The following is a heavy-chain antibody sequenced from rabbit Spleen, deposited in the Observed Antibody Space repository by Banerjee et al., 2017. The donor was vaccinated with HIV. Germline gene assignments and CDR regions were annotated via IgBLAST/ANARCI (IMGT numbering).Heavy chain of an antibody. Sequence: QEQLEESGGGLVKPEGSLTLTCKASGVSLNDKDVMCWVRQAPGKGLEWIACINIVTGKPVYATWAKGRFTISRTSSTTVTLRMTSLTAADRAAYFCARAGGFENYFNLWGPGTLVTVS. J-gene: IGHJ4*01. CDR3: ARAGGFENYFNL. CDR2: INIVTGKP. D-gene: IGHD1-1*01. V-gene: IGHV1S45*01. CDR1: GVSLNDKDV.